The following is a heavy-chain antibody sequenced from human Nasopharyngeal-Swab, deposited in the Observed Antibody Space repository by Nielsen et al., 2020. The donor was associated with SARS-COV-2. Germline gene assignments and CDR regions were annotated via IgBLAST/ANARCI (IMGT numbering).Heavy chain of an antibody. CDR2: MNPNSGNT. Sequence: SVKVSCKASGYTFTSYDINWVRQATGQGLEWMGWMNPNSGNTGYAQKFQGRVTITRNTSISTAYMELSSLRSEDTAAYYCARVGQQLVRGLRYWGQGTLVTVSS. V-gene: IGHV1-8*03. D-gene: IGHD6-13*01. CDR3: ARVGQQLVRGLRY. J-gene: IGHJ4*02. CDR1: GYTFTSYD.